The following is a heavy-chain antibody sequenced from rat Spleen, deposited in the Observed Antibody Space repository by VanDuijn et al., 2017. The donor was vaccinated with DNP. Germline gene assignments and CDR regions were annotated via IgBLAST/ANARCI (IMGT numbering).Heavy chain of an antibody. J-gene: IGHJ2*01. Sequence: EVQLVESGGDLVQPGRSLKLSCVASGFTFSYYWMAWIRQVPGKGLEWIASITGGGGTTSYPDSVKGRFTISRDDAKNTLSLQMNSLRSEDTATYYCAIANGNSWGQGVMVTVSS. CDR3: AIANGNS. V-gene: IGHV5-31*01. CDR2: ITGGGGTT. CDR1: GFTFSYYW. D-gene: IGHD4-1*01.